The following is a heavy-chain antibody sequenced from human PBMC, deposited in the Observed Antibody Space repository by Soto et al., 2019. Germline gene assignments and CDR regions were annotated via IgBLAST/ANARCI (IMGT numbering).Heavy chain of an antibody. Sequence: GGSLRLSCAASGFTFSNYWMSWVRQASGKGLEWVANISPNGRDERYVDSARGRVTISRDNANNVLYLQMNSLRDDDSAVYFCARIPCIAGSCFYDSWGQGTMVTVSS. V-gene: IGHV3-7*03. CDR2: ISPNGRDE. J-gene: IGHJ4*02. CDR3: ARIPCIAGSCFYDS. D-gene: IGHD2-15*01. CDR1: GFTFSNYW.